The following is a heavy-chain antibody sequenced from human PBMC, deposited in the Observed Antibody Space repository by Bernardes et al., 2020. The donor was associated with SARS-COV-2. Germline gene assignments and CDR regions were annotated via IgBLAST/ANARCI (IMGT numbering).Heavy chain of an antibody. V-gene: IGHV3-9*01. J-gene: IGHJ5*02. CDR3: AKDVGHTGSSEGLDT. Sequence: GGSLRLSCATSGFTFRNNVMHWVRQAPGKGLEWVSSITWNSDLIDYADSVKGRFTISRDNAESSLYLQMNSLRIEDTAVYYCAKDVGHTGSSEGLDTWGQGTLVTVSS. CDR2: ITWNSDLI. CDR1: GFTFRNNV. D-gene: IGHD6-6*01.